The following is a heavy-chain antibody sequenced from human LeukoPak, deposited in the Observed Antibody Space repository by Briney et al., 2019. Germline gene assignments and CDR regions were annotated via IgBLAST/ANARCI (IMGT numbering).Heavy chain of an antibody. CDR1: GGSFNNYY. J-gene: IGHJ5*01. CDR3: ARGPASGSHFAWFDS. D-gene: IGHD3-10*01. V-gene: IGHV4-34*01. CDR2: INQSGTT. Sequence: SETLSLTCAVYGGSFNNYYWNWIRQPPGKGLEWIGEINQSGTTKYNPSFESRISISVDTSKNQVSLKMNYVTAADTAVYYCARGPASGSHFAWFDSWGQGARVTVSS.